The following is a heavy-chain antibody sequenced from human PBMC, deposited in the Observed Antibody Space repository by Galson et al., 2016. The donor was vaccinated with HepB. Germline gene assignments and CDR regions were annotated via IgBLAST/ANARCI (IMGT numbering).Heavy chain of an antibody. D-gene: IGHD4/OR15-4a*01. V-gene: IGHV5-51*01. J-gene: IGHJ4*02. Sequence: QSGAEVKKPGESLQISCKGSGYTFSTDWIGWVRQLPGKGLKWMGVIYPHDSDTRYSPSFQGQVTISADKSVSTAYLQWSSLKASDTAMYFCARRGGATYGDWGQGTLVTVSS. CDR1: GYTFSTDW. CDR2: IYPHDSDT. CDR3: ARRGGATYGD.